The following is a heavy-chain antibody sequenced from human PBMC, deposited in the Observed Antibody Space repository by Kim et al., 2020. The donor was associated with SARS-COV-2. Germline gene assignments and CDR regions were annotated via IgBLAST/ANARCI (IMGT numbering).Heavy chain of an antibody. CDR2: INHSGST. V-gene: IGHV4-34*01. J-gene: IGHJ4*02. Sequence: SETLSLTCAVYGGSFSGYYWSWIRQPPGKGLEWIGEINHSGSTNYNPSLKSRVTISVDTSKNQFSLKLSSVTAADTAVYYCARCAGVGSCRFDYWGQGTLVTVSS. D-gene: IGHD3-10*02. CDR3: ARCAGVGSCRFDY. CDR1: GGSFSGYY.